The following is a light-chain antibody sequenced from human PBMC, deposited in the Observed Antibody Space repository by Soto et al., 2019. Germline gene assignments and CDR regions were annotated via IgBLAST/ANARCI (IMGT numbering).Light chain of an antibody. J-gene: IGLJ2*01. Sequence: QSALTQPASVSGSPGHSITISCTGTSGDVGGYNYVSWYQHHPGKVPKLIIFDVNNRPSRVSDRFSGSKSGNAASLTISGLQAEDEADYYCSSYTNINTLVFGGGTKLTVL. CDR2: DVN. CDR1: SGDVGGYNY. V-gene: IGLV2-14*03. CDR3: SSYTNINTLV.